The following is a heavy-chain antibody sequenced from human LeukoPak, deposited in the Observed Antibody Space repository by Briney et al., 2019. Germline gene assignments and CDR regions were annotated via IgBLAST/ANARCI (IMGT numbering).Heavy chain of an antibody. D-gene: IGHD6-19*01. CDR1: GYTFIGYY. V-gene: IGHV1-2*02. CDR2: IYPDSGGT. Sequence: ASVKVSCKASGYTFIGYYMHWVRQAPGQGLEWMGWIYPDSGGTNYAQKFQGRVTMTRDTSISTVYMELSRLRSDDTVMYYCARDPGGSSGWYRLNNWFDPWGQGTLVTVSS. CDR3: ARDPGGSSGWYRLNNWFDP. J-gene: IGHJ5*02.